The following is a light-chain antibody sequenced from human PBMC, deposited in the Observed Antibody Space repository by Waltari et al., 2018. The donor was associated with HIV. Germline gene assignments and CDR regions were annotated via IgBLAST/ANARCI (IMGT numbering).Light chain of an antibody. V-gene: IGLV1-47*01. CDR1: SSNIGSHY. CDR3: ATWDDSLRGVV. J-gene: IGLJ2*01. Sequence: QSVLTQPPSASGTPGQRISISCFGSSSNIGSHYVYWYQQLPGTAPNLLIYRNNQRPSGVPDRFSGSKSGTSASLAISGLRSEDEADYYCATWDDSLRGVVFGGGAKLTVL. CDR2: RNN.